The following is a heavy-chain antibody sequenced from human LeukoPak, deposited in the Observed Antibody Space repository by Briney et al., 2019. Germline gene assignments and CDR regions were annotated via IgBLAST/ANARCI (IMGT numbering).Heavy chain of an antibody. CDR2: ISSSGSTI. J-gene: IGHJ5*02. D-gene: IGHD2-2*01. Sequence: GGSLRLSCAASGFTFSSYEMNWVRQAPGKGLEWVSYISSSGSTIYYADSVKGRFTISRDNSKNTLYLQMNSLRAEDTAVYYCARDWDCSSTSCYGFDPWGQGTLVTVSS. CDR3: ARDWDCSSTSCYGFDP. CDR1: GFTFSSYE. V-gene: IGHV3-48*03.